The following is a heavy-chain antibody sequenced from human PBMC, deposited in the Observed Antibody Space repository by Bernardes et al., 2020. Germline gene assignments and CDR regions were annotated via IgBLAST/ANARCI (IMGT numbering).Heavy chain of an antibody. D-gene: IGHD6-13*01. CDR1: GGSVRRGSYY. V-gene: IGHV4-61*03. CDR3: ARIEPGIPDY. J-gene: IGHJ4*02. CDR2: IYYSGST. Sequence: SETLSLTCTVSGGSVRRGSYYWTWIRPPPGKGLEWIGYIYYSGSTNYNPSLRSRVTISVDMSRNHFSLKLNSVTAADTAVYYCARIEPGIPDYWGQGTLVTVSS.